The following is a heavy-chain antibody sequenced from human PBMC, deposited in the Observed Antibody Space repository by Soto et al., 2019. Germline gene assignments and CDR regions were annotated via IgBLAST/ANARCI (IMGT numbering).Heavy chain of an antibody. J-gene: IGHJ4*02. Sequence: ASVKVSCKASGYTFTNYDINWVRQATGQGPEWMGWMNPNSGNTGYAQKLQGRITMTRDTSIRTAYMELNSLTSDDTAVYYCATYCSGGSCYVYWGQGTPVTVSS. CDR1: GYTFTNYD. V-gene: IGHV1-8*01. CDR3: ATYCSGGSCYVY. D-gene: IGHD2-15*01. CDR2: MNPNSGNT.